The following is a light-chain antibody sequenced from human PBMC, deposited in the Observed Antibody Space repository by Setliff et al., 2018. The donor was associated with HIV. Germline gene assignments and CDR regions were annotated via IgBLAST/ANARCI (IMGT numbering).Light chain of an antibody. CDR3: SSYTNTPLYV. CDR2: DVS. V-gene: IGLV2-14*03. CDR1: SSDVGGYNF. Sequence: SALTQPASVSGSPGQSITISCTGTSSDVGGYNFVSWYQQHPGKAPKLMIYDVSNRPSGVSNRFSGSKSGNTASLTISGLQAEDEAGYYCSSYTNTPLYVFGTGTKVTVL. J-gene: IGLJ1*01.